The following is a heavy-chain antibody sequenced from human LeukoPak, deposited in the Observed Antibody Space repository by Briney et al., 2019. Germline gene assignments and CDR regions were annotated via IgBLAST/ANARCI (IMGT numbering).Heavy chain of an antibody. V-gene: IGHV3-49*03. CDR1: GFTFDDYA. Sequence: GGSLRLSCTASGFTFDDYAISWFRQAPGKGLEWAGFIRSKAYGGTTEYAASVKGRFTISRDDSKSIAYLQMNSLKTEDTAVYCCTRNLDTAMADYWGQGTLVTVYS. J-gene: IGHJ4*02. CDR3: TRNLDTAMADY. CDR2: IRSKAYGGTT. D-gene: IGHD5-18*01.